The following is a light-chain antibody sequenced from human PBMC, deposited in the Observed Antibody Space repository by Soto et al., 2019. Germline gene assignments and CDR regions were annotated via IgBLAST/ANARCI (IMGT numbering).Light chain of an antibody. V-gene: IGLV1-47*01. CDR2: RAS. J-gene: IGLJ2*01. Sequence: QSVLTQPPSASGTPGQRVTISCSGSSSNIGSNYVYWYQQVPGTAPRLLMYRASQRPSGVPDRFSGSKSGTSASLAISGLRSEDEADYYCAAWDDTLNGQVFGGGTKLTVL. CDR3: AAWDDTLNGQV. CDR1: SSNIGSNY.